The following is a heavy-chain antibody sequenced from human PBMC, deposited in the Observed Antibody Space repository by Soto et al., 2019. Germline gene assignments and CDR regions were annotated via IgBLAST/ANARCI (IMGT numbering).Heavy chain of an antibody. J-gene: IGHJ6*02. D-gene: IGHD2-8*01. CDR1: SGSIDTTNW. Sequence: QVQLQESGPGLVKPSGTLSLTCAVSSGSIDTTNWWSWVRQPPGKGLEWIGEIFHSGNPYYHPSPASRVTISVDTSKTQFSLNLRSVTAADTAVYYCARRTWGMDVWGQGTTVTVSS. V-gene: IGHV4-4*02. CDR3: ARRTWGMDV. CDR2: IFHSGNP.